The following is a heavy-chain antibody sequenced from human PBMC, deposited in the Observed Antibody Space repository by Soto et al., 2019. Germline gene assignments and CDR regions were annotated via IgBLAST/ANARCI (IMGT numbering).Heavy chain of an antibody. CDR3: ASDPLGSSSTLNWFDP. CDR2: IIPILGIA. D-gene: IGHD2-2*01. Sequence: QVQLVQSGAEVKKPGSSVKVSCKASGGTFSSYTISWVRQAPGQGLEWMGRIIPILGIANYAQKFQGRVTITADKSTSTAYMELSSLRSENTAVYYCASDPLGSSSTLNWFDPWGLGTLVTVSS. V-gene: IGHV1-69*02. J-gene: IGHJ5*02. CDR1: GGTFSSYT.